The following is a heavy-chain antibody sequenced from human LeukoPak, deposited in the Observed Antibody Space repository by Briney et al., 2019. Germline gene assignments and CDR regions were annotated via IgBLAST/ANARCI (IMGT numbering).Heavy chain of an antibody. V-gene: IGHV1-2*02. Sequence: ASVKVSCKASGYTFTGYYMHWVRQAPGQGLEWMGWINPNSGGTNYAQKFQGRVTMTRDTSISTAYMELSRLRSDDTAVYYCARETTGIVGATNDWGQGTLVTVSS. D-gene: IGHD1-26*01. CDR2: INPNSGGT. CDR3: ARETTGIVGATND. CDR1: GYTFTGYY. J-gene: IGHJ4*02.